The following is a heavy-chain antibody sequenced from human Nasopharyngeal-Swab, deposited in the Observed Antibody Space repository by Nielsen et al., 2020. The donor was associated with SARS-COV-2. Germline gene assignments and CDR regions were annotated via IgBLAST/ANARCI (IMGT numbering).Heavy chain of an antibody. CDR2: IYNDGSST. CDR3: ARESYSWSWYGPDY. CDR1: GFTFTDYW. Sequence: GGSLRLSCTVSGFTFTDYWMHWLRPSPGKVPVWLSRIYNDGSSTTYADSVRGRFTISRDNARNTLFLQLHSLRAEDTAVYYCARESYSWSWYGPDYWGQGTQVTVSS. V-gene: IGHV3-74*03. D-gene: IGHD1-26*01. J-gene: IGHJ4*02.